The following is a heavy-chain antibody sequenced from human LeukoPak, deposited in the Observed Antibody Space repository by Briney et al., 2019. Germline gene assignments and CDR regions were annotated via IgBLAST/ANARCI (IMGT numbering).Heavy chain of an antibody. D-gene: IGHD2-2*01. CDR3: ARGFEVPAAISYYYMDV. V-gene: IGHV4-34*01. CDR2: INHSGST. Sequence: SETLSLTCAVYGGSFSGYYWSWIRQPPGKGLEWIGEINHSGSTNYNPSLKSRVAISVDTSKNQFSLKLSSVTAADTAVYYCARGFEVPAAISYYYMDVWGKGTTVTVSS. CDR1: GGSFSGYY. J-gene: IGHJ6*03.